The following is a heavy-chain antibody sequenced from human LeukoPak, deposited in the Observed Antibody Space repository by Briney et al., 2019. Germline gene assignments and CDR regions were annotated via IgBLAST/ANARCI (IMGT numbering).Heavy chain of an antibody. CDR1: GGSISSSSYY. V-gene: IGHV4-39*07. D-gene: IGHD1-26*01. Sequence: SEALSLTCTVSGGSISSSSYYWGWIRQPPGKGLEWIGSIYYSGSTYYNPSLKSRVTISVDTSKNQFSLKLSSVTAADTAVYYCARSRVSYPPGDFDYWGQGTLVTVSS. CDR3: ARSRVSYPPGDFDY. J-gene: IGHJ4*02. CDR2: IYYSGST.